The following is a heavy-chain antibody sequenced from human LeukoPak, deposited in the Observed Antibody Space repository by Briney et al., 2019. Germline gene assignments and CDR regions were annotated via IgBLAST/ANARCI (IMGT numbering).Heavy chain of an antibody. D-gene: IGHD5-18*01. CDR3: ARGRGRSGYSYAYARYFDL. CDR1: GGFFSGYY. V-gene: IGHV4-34*01. Sequence: SETLSLTCAVYGGFFSGYYWRWIRQPPGNGLEWIGEINHSGSTNYNPSLKSRATISVDTSKNQCYLKLSSVTAADTAVYYRARGRGRSGYSYAYARYFDLWGRGTLVTVSS. J-gene: IGHJ2*01. CDR2: INHSGST.